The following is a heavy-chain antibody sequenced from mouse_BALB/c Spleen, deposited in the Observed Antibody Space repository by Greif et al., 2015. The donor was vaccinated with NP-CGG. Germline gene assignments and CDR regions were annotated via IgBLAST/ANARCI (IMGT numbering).Heavy chain of an antibody. Sequence: EVKLVESGGDLVKPGGSLKLSCAASGFTFSSYGMSWVRQTPDKRLEWVATISSGGSYTYYPDSVKGRFTISRDNAKNTLYLQMSSLKSEDTAMYYCARGHDYDKDYFDYWGQGTTLTVSS. V-gene: IGHV5-6*01. CDR3: ARGHDYDKDYFDY. J-gene: IGHJ2*01. CDR1: GFTFSSYG. CDR2: ISSGGSYT. D-gene: IGHD2-4*01.